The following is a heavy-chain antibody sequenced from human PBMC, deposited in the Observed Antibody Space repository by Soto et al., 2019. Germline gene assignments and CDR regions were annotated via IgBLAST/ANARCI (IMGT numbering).Heavy chain of an antibody. CDR1: GGSISSGGYY. J-gene: IGHJ5*02. V-gene: IGHV4-39*07. Sequence: SETLSLTCTVSGGSISSGGYYWSWIRQHPGKGLEWIGEINHSGSTKYNPSLKSRVTISLDTSKNQFSLKLSSVTAADTAVYYFARLLPSHHDILTNNWFDPWGQGTLVTVSS. CDR3: ARLLPSHHDILTNNWFDP. CDR2: INHSGST. D-gene: IGHD3-9*01.